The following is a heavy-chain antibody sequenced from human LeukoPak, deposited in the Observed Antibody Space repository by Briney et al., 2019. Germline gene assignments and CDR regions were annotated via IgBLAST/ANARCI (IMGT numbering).Heavy chain of an antibody. CDR3: ARSGSGSHTYYYYGMDV. CDR2: IKHSGST. Sequence: PSETLSLTCAVYGGSFSGYYWNWIRHPPGKGLEWIGEIKHSGSTNYKPSLKSRVTISVDTSKNQFSLKLSSVTAADTAVYYCARSGSGSHTYYYYGMDVWGQGTTVTVSS. J-gene: IGHJ6*02. D-gene: IGHD3-10*01. CDR1: GGSFSGYY. V-gene: IGHV4-34*01.